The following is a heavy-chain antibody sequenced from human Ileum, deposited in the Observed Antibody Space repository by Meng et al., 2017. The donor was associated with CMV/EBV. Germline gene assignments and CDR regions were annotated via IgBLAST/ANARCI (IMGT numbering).Heavy chain of an antibody. CDR2: ISSSSSYI. J-gene: IGHJ6*02. Sequence: GESLKISCAASGFTFSSYSMNWVRQAPGKGLEWVSSISSSSSYIYYADSVKGRFTISRDNAKNSLYLQMNSLRAEDTAVYYCARLWYYDFWSGYQGRYGMDVWGQGTTVTVSS. V-gene: IGHV3-21*01. D-gene: IGHD3-3*01. CDR1: GFTFSSYS. CDR3: ARLWYYDFWSGYQGRYGMDV.